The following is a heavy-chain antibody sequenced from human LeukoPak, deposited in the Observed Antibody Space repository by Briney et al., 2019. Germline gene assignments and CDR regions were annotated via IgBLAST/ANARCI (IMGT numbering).Heavy chain of an antibody. CDR1: GFTFSNYA. D-gene: IGHD5-18*01. V-gene: IGHV3-30*03. Sequence: PGTSLRLSCAPSGFTFSNYAMHWVRQAPGKGLEWVALISYDGSKKYHADSVQGRFTVSRDNSKNMPYLQMNSLRAEDTAVFYWARDLGYTSGHPFDYWGQGTLLTVSS. CDR3: ARDLGYTSGHPFDY. CDR2: ISYDGSKK. J-gene: IGHJ4*02.